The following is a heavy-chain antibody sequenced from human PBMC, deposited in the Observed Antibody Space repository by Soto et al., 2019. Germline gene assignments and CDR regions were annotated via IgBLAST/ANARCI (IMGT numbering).Heavy chain of an antibody. CDR1: GYSFTSYW. CDR3: ARQGAITMVRGVIVNDAFDI. D-gene: IGHD3-10*01. J-gene: IGHJ3*02. CDR2: IYPGDSDT. Sequence: PGESLKISCQGSGYSFTSYWIGWVRQMPGKGLEWMGIIYPGDSDTRYSPSFQGQVTISADKSISTAYLQWSSLKASDTAMYYCARQGAITMVRGVIVNDAFDIWGQGTMVTVSS. V-gene: IGHV5-51*01.